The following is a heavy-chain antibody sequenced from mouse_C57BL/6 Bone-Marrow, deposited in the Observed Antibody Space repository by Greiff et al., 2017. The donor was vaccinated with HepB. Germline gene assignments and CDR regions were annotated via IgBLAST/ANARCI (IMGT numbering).Heavy chain of an antibody. D-gene: IGHD2-10*01. V-gene: IGHV5-4*01. Sequence: EVKVVESGGGLVKPGGSLKLSCAASGFTFSSYAMSWVRQTPEKRLEWVATISDGGSYTYYPDNVKGRFTISRDNAKNNLYLQMSHLKSEDTAMYDCARDRSPTYWYFDVWGTGTTVTVSS. J-gene: IGHJ1*03. CDR3: ARDRSPTYWYFDV. CDR1: GFTFSSYA. CDR2: ISDGGSYT.